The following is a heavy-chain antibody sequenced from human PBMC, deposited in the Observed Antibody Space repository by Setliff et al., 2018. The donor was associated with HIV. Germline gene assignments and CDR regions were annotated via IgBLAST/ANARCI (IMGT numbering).Heavy chain of an antibody. J-gene: IGHJ4*02. CDR2: IYTTGST. Sequence: PSETLSLTCTVSGDSISNYYWSWVRQPPGKGLEWIGYIYTTGSTNSNPSLKSRVTMSVDTSKNQFSLRLTSVTAADTAVYFCARLRITMIMMLNYSDYWGQGTLVTVSS. D-gene: IGHD3-22*01. CDR3: ARLRITMIMMLNYSDY. CDR1: GDSISNYY. V-gene: IGHV4-4*09.